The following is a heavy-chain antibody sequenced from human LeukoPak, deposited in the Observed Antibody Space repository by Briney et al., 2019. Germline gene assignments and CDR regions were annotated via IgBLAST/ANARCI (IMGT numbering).Heavy chain of an antibody. J-gene: IGHJ3*02. CDR2: ISGSGGST. V-gene: IGHV3-23*01. CDR1: GFTFSSYA. CDR3: ANTIQLWSNPDAFDI. Sequence: GGSLRLSCAASGFTFSSYAMSWLRQAPGKGLEWVSAISGSGGSTYYADSVKGRFTISRDNSKNTLYLQMNSLRAEDTAVYYCANTIQLWSNPDAFDIWGQGTMVTVSS. D-gene: IGHD5-18*01.